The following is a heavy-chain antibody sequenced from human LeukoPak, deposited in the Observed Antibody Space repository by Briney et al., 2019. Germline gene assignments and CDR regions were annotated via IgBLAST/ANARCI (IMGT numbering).Heavy chain of an antibody. Sequence: PSETLSLTCSVSGGSISRYYWTWIRQPPGKGLEWIGYIYYSGSTNYNPSLKSRVTISVDTSKNQFSLKLSSVTAADTAVYYCARVRPRGYYDSSGYYGNYHMDVWGKGTTVTVSS. D-gene: IGHD3-22*01. V-gene: IGHV4-59*01. J-gene: IGHJ6*03. CDR1: GGSISRYY. CDR3: ARVRPRGYYDSSGYYGNYHMDV. CDR2: IYYSGST.